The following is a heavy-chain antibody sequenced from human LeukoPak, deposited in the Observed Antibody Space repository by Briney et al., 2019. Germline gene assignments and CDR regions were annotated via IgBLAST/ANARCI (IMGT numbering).Heavy chain of an antibody. CDR3: AILYYDSSGYHY. CDR1: GFTFSNYW. D-gene: IGHD3-22*01. Sequence: GGSLRLSCAASGFTFSNYWMSWVRQAPGKGLEWVANIKQDGSEKYYVDSVKGRFTISRDNAKNSLCLQMNSLRAEDTAVYYCAILYYDSSGYHYWGQGTLVTVSS. V-gene: IGHV3-7*01. J-gene: IGHJ4*02. CDR2: IKQDGSEK.